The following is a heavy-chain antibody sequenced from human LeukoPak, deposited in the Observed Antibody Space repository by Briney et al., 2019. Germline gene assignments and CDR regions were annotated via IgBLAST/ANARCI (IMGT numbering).Heavy chain of an antibody. Sequence: KPSETLSLTCTVSGGSITSYYWSWIRQPPGKGLEWIGNIYYRGNTNYNPSLKSRVTISVDTSKNQFSLKLSSVTAADTAVYYCARDPIAAAGTDAFDVWGQGTTVTVSS. CDR3: ARDPIAAAGTDAFDV. CDR2: IYYRGNT. J-gene: IGHJ3*01. CDR1: GGSITSYY. V-gene: IGHV4-59*01. D-gene: IGHD6-13*01.